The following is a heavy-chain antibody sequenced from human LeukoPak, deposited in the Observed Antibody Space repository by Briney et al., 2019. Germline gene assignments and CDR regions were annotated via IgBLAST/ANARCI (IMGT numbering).Heavy chain of an antibody. Sequence: PGGSLRLSCAASGFTFSSYAMSWVRQAPGKGLEWVSDIRGGGGSTYYAGSVKGRFTISRDNSKNKVYLQMSSLRAEDTAVYYCAKQLGYCSDGSCYFPYWGQGTLVTVSS. CDR2: IRGGGGST. V-gene: IGHV3-23*01. CDR3: AKQLGYCSDGSCYFPY. D-gene: IGHD2-15*01. J-gene: IGHJ4*02. CDR1: GFTFSSYA.